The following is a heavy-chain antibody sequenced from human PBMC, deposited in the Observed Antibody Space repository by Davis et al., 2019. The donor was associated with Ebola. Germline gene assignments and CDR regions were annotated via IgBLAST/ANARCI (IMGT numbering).Heavy chain of an antibody. Sequence: PSETLSLTCTVSGGSISSTNWWSWVRQPPGKGLEWIGEVSHSGSTNYNPSLKSRVTISVDKSKNQFSLKVTSVTAADTAVYFCARGQWFDPWGQGTLVTVSS. J-gene: IGHJ5*02. CDR2: VSHSGST. CDR3: ARGQWFDP. CDR1: GGSISSTNW. V-gene: IGHV4-4*02.